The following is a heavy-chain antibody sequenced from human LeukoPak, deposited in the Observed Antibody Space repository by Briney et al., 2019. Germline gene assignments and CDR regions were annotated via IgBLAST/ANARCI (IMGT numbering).Heavy chain of an antibody. CDR3: AREMNYYDSSGYYYSLLGY. D-gene: IGHD3-22*01. CDR2: IYYSGST. CDR1: GGSISSYY. V-gene: IGHV4-59*12. Sequence: SETLSLTCTVSGGSISSYYWSWIRQPPGKGLEWIGYIYYSGSTNYNPSLKSRVTMSVDTSKNQFSLKLSSVTAADTAVYYCAREMNYYDSSGYYYSLLGYWGQGTLVTVSS. J-gene: IGHJ4*02.